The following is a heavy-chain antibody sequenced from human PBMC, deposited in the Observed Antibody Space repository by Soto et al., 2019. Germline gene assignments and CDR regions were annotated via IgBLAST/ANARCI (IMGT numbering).Heavy chain of an antibody. D-gene: IGHD6-19*01. Sequence: DVRLVESGGGLVQPGGSLRLSCAASSFTFSSYWLSWVRQAPGKGLEWVATIKQDGSENYYVDSVKGRFTISRDNAKNSLYLQMSRLRADATAVYYCARDGPFISVAAPAFQYAMDVWGQGTTVTV. CDR2: IKQDGSEN. CDR3: ARDGPFISVAAPAFQYAMDV. J-gene: IGHJ6*02. CDR1: SFTFSSYW. V-gene: IGHV3-7*03.